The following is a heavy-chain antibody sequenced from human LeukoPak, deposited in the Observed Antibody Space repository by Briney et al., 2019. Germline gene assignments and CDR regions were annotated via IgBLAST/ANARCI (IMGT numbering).Heavy chain of an antibody. V-gene: IGHV3-53*01. CDR2: IYSGGST. CDR1: GFTVSSNY. Sequence: GGSLRLSCAASGFTVSSNYMSWVRQAPGKGLEWVSVIYSGGSTYYADSVKGRFTISRDNSKNTLYLQMNSLRAEDTAVYYCARAFYYYGSGSYYGRPHYFDYWGQGTLVTVSS. CDR3: ARAFYYYGSGSYYGRPHYFDY. D-gene: IGHD3-10*01. J-gene: IGHJ4*02.